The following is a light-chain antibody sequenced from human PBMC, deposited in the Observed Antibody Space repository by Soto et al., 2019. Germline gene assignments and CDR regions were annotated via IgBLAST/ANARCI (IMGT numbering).Light chain of an antibody. J-gene: IGKJ3*01. CDR1: LGISKY. CDR2: GAS. CDR3: QKYNSAPQT. V-gene: IGKV1-27*01. Sequence: DIQLTQTPSSLSASIGDRVTLSCRATLGISKYLAWYQQKPGKVPKLLIYGASTLQSGVPSRFNGSGSGADFTLTISSLQPEDVGTYYCQKYNSAPQTFGPGTKVDIK.